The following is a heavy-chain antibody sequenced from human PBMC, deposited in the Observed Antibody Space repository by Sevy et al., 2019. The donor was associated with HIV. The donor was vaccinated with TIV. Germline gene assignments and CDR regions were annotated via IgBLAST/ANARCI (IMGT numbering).Heavy chain of an antibody. J-gene: IGHJ4*02. V-gene: IGHV3-49*04. CDR3: TRGKGAQSIFDY. Sequence: GGSLRLSCTASGFIFGDYAMSWVRQAPGKGLEWVAFLKHRAYGGTLDYAASVKGRFTISRDDSKSVAHLQMNDLKTGETAIYYWTRGKGAQSIFDYWGQGALVTVSS. D-gene: IGHD3-16*01. CDR2: LKHRAYGGTL. CDR1: GFIFGDYA.